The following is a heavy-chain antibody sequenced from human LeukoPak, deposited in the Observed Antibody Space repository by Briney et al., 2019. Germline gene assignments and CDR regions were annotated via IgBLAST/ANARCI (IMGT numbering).Heavy chain of an antibody. J-gene: IGHJ4*02. CDR3: ARELNSGSQPLDY. Sequence: GASVKVSCKASGGTFSSYAISWVRQAPGQGLEWMGWINPNSGGTNYAQKFQGRVTMTRDTSISTAYIELSRLRSDDTAVYYCARELNSGSQPLDYWGQGTLVTVSS. D-gene: IGHD1-26*01. CDR2: INPNSGGT. V-gene: IGHV1-2*02. CDR1: GGTFSSYA.